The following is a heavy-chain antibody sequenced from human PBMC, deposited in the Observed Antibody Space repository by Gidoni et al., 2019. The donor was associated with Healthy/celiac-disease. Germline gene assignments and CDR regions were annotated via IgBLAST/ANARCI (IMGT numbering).Heavy chain of an antibody. D-gene: IGHD3-22*01. V-gene: IGHV1-69*01. CDR3: ARDPLLEGVVVKGKKDAFDI. CDR1: GGTFSSYP. CDR2: IIPIFGTA. Sequence: QVQLVQSGAEVKKPGSSVKVSCKASGGTFSSYPISWVRQAPGQGLEWMGGIIPIFGTANYAQKFQGRVTITADESTSTAYMELSSLRSEDTAVYYCARDPLLEGVVVKGKKDAFDIWGQGTMVTVSS. J-gene: IGHJ3*02.